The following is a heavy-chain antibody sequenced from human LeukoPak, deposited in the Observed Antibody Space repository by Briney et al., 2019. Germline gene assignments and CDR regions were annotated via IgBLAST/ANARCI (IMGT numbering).Heavy chain of an antibody. V-gene: IGHV5-51*01. CDR2: IYPGDSDT. CDR3: ARRQGGQNWHFDL. CDR1: GFRFDIYW. J-gene: IGHJ2*01. Sequence: GESLKVSCQGSGFRFDIYWIGWVRQIPGKGLEWMGNIYPGDSDTRFSPSFQGQATMSADRSSGTAYLQWSSLKASDTAMYYCARRQGGQNWHFDLWGRGTAVTVSS. D-gene: IGHD3-16*01.